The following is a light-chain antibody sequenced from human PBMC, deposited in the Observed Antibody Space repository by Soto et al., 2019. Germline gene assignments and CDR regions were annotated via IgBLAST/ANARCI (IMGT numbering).Light chain of an antibody. Sequence: QSVLTQPPSASGSPGQSVTISCAGTSSDVGGYNYVSWYQQYPGKVPKLMIYEVSERPSRVPDRFSGSKSGNTAFLTVSGLQAEDEADYYCSSYAGSSNVFGTGTKVTVL. J-gene: IGLJ1*01. CDR3: SSYAGSSNV. CDR1: SSDVGGYNY. V-gene: IGLV2-8*01. CDR2: EVS.